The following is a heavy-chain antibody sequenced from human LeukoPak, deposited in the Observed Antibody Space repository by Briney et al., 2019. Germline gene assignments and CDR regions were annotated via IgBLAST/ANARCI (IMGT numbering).Heavy chain of an antibody. CDR3: ARGRNFVSDFYFDV. Sequence: SQTLSLTCAVYGVPLRGYYWSWIRQSPEKGLEWIGEISHEGDSIYNPSLKSRLTLSVDMSKNQFSLNLRSVTAADAAVYYCARGRNFVSDFYFDVWGKGTTVIVSS. CDR2: ISHEGDS. J-gene: IGHJ6*03. CDR1: GVPLRGYY. D-gene: IGHD1-7*01. V-gene: IGHV4-34*01.